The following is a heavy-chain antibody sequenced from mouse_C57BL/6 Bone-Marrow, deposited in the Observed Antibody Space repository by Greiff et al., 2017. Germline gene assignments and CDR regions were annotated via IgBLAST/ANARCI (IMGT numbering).Heavy chain of an antibody. Sequence: QVHVKQPGAELVKPGASVKLSCKASGYTFTSYWMHWVKQRPGQGLEWIGMIHPNSGSTNYNEKFKSKATLTVDKSSSTDYMQLSRLTSEDSAVYYCASPGGYDYAYYFDYWGQGTTLTVSS. CDR2: IHPNSGST. J-gene: IGHJ2*01. V-gene: IGHV1-64*01. D-gene: IGHD2-4*01. CDR3: ASPGGYDYAYYFDY. CDR1: GYTFTSYW.